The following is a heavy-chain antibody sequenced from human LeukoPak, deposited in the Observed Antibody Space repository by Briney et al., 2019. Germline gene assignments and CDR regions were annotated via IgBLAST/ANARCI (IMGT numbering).Heavy chain of an antibody. D-gene: IGHD3-16*01. V-gene: IGHV3-30*18. CDR1: GFTFSSYG. J-gene: IGHJ4*02. Sequence: GGSLRLSCAASGFTFSSYGMHWVRQAPGKGLEWVAVISYDGSNKYYADSVKGRFTISRDNSKNTLYLQMNSLRAEDTAVYYCAKDGGKQGNPQYYFDYWGQGTLVTVSS. CDR2: ISYDGSNK. CDR3: AKDGGKQGNPQYYFDY.